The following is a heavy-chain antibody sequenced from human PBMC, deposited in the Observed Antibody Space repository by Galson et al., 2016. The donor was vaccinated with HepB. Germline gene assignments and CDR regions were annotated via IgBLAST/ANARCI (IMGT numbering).Heavy chain of an antibody. Sequence: SVKVSCKASGYSFTRYNIYWLRQAPGQGLECMGWIDTDSGNPGYVQKFQDRVTMTRDTSTSTAYLELTSLRSDDTAFYYCARRRRYSNSPFDHWGQGTLVTVSS. D-gene: IGHD5-12*01. V-gene: IGHV1-18*01. CDR1: GYSFTRYN. CDR3: ARRRRYSNSPFDH. CDR2: IDTDSGNP. J-gene: IGHJ4*02.